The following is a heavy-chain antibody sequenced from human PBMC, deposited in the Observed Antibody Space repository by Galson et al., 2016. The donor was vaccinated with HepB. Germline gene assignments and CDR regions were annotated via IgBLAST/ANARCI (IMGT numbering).Heavy chain of an antibody. V-gene: IGHV4-61*10. J-gene: IGHJ5*02. CDR2: IYLGGSA. Sequence: SETLSLTCTVSGGSVSSGSYYWGWIRQPAGRGLEWNGHIYLGGSASYNPSLKSRVTISDEPSKNQFSLKMSSVTAEDTAIYYCARFPFSGYDGANWIDPWGQGALVTVSS. D-gene: IGHD5-12*01. CDR3: ARFPFSGYDGANWIDP. CDR1: GGSVSSGSYY.